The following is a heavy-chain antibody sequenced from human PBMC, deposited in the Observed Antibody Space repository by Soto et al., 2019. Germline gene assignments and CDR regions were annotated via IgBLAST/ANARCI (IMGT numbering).Heavy chain of an antibody. Sequence: EVQLVQSGGGLAQSGGSLRLSCVASGLTLRTHWMSWVRQAPGKGLEWVGNIKEDGSEQYYVDSVKGRFTISRDNAKNSLFLQMNSLRVEDTAVYFCARDDAGYDYWGQGTLVAVSS. V-gene: IGHV3-7*01. J-gene: IGHJ4*02. CDR1: GLTLRTHW. CDR3: ARDDAGYDY. CDR2: IKEDGSEQ. D-gene: IGHD5-12*01.